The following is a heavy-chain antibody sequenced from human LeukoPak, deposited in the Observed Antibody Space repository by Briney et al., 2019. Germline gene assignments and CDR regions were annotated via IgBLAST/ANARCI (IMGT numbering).Heavy chain of an antibody. CDR1: GXTFSNYW. Sequence: GGSLRLSCAASGXTFSNYWVHWVRQAPGKGLVWVSRINSDGSSTSYADSVKGRFTIFRDNSKNTLHLQMNSLRAEDTAVYYCARPLVGDALDYWGQGTLVTVSS. D-gene: IGHD1-26*01. V-gene: IGHV3-74*01. CDR2: INSDGSST. J-gene: IGHJ4*02. CDR3: ARPLVGDALDY.